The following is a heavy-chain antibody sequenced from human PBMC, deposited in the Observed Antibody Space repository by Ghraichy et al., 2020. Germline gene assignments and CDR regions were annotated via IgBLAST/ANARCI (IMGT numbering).Heavy chain of an antibody. V-gene: IGHV3-11*06. CDR1: GFTFSDYY. Sequence: GGSLRLSCAASGFTFSDYYMSWIRQAPGQGLEWVSYICSDCSYTGYADSVKGRFTISRDNAKNSLYLQMNSLRAEDTAVYYCARKHISSGYFDLWGRGTLVTVSS. CDR3: ARKHISSGYFDL. CDR2: ICSDCSYT. D-gene: IGHD6-13*01. J-gene: IGHJ2*01.